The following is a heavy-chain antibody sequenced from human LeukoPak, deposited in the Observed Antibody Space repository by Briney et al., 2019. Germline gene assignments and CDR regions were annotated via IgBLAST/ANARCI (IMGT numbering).Heavy chain of an antibody. Sequence: GASVKVSCKASGGTFSSYAISWVRQAPGQGLEWMGGIIPIFGTANYAQKFQGRVTITADKSTSTAYMELSSLRSEDTAVYYCALTGPPRYSYGLEFSDYWGQGTLVTVSS. D-gene: IGHD5-18*01. V-gene: IGHV1-69*06. CDR3: ALTGPPRYSYGLEFSDY. CDR2: IIPIFGTA. CDR1: GGTFSSYA. J-gene: IGHJ4*02.